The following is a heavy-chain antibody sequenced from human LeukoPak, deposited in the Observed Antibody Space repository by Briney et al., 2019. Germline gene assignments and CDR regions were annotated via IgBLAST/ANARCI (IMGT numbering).Heavy chain of an antibody. CDR3: ARSTYCGGDCYPALGY. D-gene: IGHD2-21*02. Sequence: GGSLRLSCAASGFTFSSYSMNWVRQAPGKGLEWVSYISSSNNTIYYADSVKGRFTISRDNAKNSLYLRMNSLRDEDTAVYYCARSTYCGGDCYPALGYWGQGTPVTLST. J-gene: IGHJ4*02. V-gene: IGHV3-48*02. CDR2: ISSSNNTI. CDR1: GFTFSSYS.